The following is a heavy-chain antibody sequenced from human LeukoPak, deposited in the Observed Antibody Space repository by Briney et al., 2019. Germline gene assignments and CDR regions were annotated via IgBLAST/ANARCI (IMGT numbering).Heavy chain of an antibody. J-gene: IGHJ6*02. CDR1: GFTFSSYA. Sequence: PGRPLRLSCAASGFTFSSYAMHWVRQAPGKGLEWVAVISYDGSNKYYADSVKGRFTISRDNAKNSLYLQMSNLRAEDTAVYFCARGGGLDVWGQGATVTVSS. CDR2: ISYDGSNK. V-gene: IGHV3-30-3*01. D-gene: IGHD3-16*01. CDR3: ARGGGLDV.